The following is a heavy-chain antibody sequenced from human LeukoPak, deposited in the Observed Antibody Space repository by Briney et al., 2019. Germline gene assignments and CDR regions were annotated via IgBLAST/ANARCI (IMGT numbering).Heavy chain of an antibody. CDR3: ATRGGKTSWSAFDF. Sequence: ASVKVSCETSGYTFTDFYLHWVRQAPGQGLEWMGWINPNNGYTNYAQKFQGRISMTTDTSSNTAYMDLSELKSDDTAVYYCATRGGKTSWSAFDFWGQGTLLTVSS. CDR2: INPNNGYT. V-gene: IGHV1-2*02. J-gene: IGHJ4*02. CDR1: GYTFTDFY. D-gene: IGHD2-2*01.